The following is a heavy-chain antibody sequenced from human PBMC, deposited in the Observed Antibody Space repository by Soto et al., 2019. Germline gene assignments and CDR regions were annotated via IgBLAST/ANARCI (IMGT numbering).Heavy chain of an antibody. Sequence: QVQLQETGPGLVKPSETLSLTCTVSGASVSGYYWSWIRQPPGKGLEWIGNIHNSGASKYNPSLKSRVTISLDTSKNEFSLKIGSVTTADTAVYYCARGPQWLRSDNWFDPWGQGNLVTVSS. CDR1: GASVSGYY. J-gene: IGHJ5*02. CDR2: IHNSGAS. D-gene: IGHD5-12*01. CDR3: ARGPQWLRSDNWFDP. V-gene: IGHV4-59*02.